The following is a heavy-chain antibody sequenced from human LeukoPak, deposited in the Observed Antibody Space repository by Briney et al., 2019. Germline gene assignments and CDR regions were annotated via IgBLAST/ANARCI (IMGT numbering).Heavy chain of an antibody. CDR3: AKSLYCGDDCF. CDR1: GGSFNYY. V-gene: IGHV4-34*01. J-gene: IGHJ3*01. D-gene: IGHD2-21*02. Sequence: SETLSLTCAVYGGSFNYYWSWIRQTPGKGLEWIGEINDTGTTKYNPSLKSRVYISVDTSKNQFSLKLSSVTAADTAIYYCAKSLYCGDDCFWGPGTMVTVSS. CDR2: INDTGTT.